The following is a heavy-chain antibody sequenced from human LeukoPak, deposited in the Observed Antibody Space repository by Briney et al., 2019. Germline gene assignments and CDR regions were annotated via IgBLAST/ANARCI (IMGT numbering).Heavy chain of an antibody. V-gene: IGHV4-59*12. J-gene: IGHJ4*02. D-gene: IGHD1-26*01. CDR3: ATDRGGYPYYFTY. Sequence: SETLSLTCTVSGGSINSYYWSWIRQPPGKGLEWIGYVYYSGDPKYNPSLKSRVTMSVDTSKNQFSLKLTSVTAADTAVYFCATDRGGYPYYFTYWGQGTLVTVSS. CDR1: GGSINSYY. CDR2: VYYSGDP.